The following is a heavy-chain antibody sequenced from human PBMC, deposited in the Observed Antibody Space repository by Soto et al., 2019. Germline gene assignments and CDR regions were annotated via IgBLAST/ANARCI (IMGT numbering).Heavy chain of an antibody. J-gene: IGHJ4*02. Sequence: QLQLQESGSGLVKPSQTLSLTCAVSGGSISSGGYSWSWIRQPPGKGLEWIGYIYHSGSTYYNPSLKSRVXIXXDRSKHQFSLKLSSVAAADTAVYYWAAGGGLPRYYWGQGTLVTVSS. CDR1: GGSISSGGYS. CDR2: IYHSGST. D-gene: IGHD5-12*01. CDR3: AAGGGLPRYY. V-gene: IGHV4-30-2*01.